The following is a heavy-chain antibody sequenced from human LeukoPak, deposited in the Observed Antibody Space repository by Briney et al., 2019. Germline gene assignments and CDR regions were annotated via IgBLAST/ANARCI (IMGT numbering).Heavy chain of an antibody. CDR2: ISSSSSYI. CDR1: GFTFSSYR. V-gene: IGHV3-21*06. D-gene: IGHD6-6*01. J-gene: IGHJ6*02. CDR3: VTRPDVGMDV. Sequence: AGGSLRLSCAASGFTFSSYRMDWVRQAPGKGLEWVSSISSSSSYIYYADSLEGRFTMSRDNAKNSLYLQMNSLRAEDTAVYYCVTRPDVGMDVWGQGTTVTVSS.